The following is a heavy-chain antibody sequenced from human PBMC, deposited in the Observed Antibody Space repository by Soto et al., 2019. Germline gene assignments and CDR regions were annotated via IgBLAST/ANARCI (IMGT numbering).Heavy chain of an antibody. CDR1: GGHFDRFA. V-gene: IGHV1-69*01. D-gene: IGHD4-17*01. CDR2: IIPFLSAT. CDR3: ARGEDDYGDFGSMDV. Sequence: QVQLVQSGAEVKKPGSSVKVSCRASGGHFDRFALSWLRQAHGQGLEWMGGIIPFLSATTYAHKFQGRVTITADESASTLYLELRSLTSDDTAVYYCARGEDDYGDFGSMDVWGQGTSVTVSS. J-gene: IGHJ6*02.